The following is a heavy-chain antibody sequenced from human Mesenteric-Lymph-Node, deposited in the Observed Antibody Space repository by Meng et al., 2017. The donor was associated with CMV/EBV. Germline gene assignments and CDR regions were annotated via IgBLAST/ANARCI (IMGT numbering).Heavy chain of an antibody. V-gene: IGHV4-59*01. Sequence: GSLRLSCTVSGASITNYYWTWIRQPPGKGLEWIGCIYYSGITNYSPSLKSRVTISVDTSKNQFSLKLSSVTAADTAVYYCARIPTASGNWFDPWGQGTLVTVSS. CDR1: GASITNYY. J-gene: IGHJ5*02. CDR3: ARIPTASGNWFDP. D-gene: IGHD2-2*01. CDR2: IYYSGIT.